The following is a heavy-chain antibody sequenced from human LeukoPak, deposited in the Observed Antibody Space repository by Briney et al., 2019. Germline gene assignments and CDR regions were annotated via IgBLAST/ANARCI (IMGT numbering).Heavy chain of an antibody. D-gene: IGHD3-10*01. CDR1: GFTFSSYS. V-gene: IGHV3-21*01. Sequence: GGSLRLSCAASGFTFSSYSMNWVRQAPGKGLEWVSSISSSSSYIYYADSVKGRFTISRDNAKNSLYLQMNSLRAEDTAVYYCARGLLLWFGEPSNNWFDPWGQGTLVTASS. CDR2: ISSSSSYI. J-gene: IGHJ5*02. CDR3: ARGLLLWFGEPSNNWFDP.